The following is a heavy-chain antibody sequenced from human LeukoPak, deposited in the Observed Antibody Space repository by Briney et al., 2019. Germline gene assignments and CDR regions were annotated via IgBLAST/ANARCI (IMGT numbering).Heavy chain of an antibody. Sequence: GESLKISCKGSGYSFSSHWIARVRQMPGKGLEWMGVIYPGDSDTTYSPSFQGQVTISVDKSISTAYLQWGSLRASDTAMYYCARQWGRGSGSYLAYWGQGTVVTVSS. V-gene: IGHV5-51*01. D-gene: IGHD3-10*01. CDR2: IYPGDSDT. J-gene: IGHJ4*02. CDR3: ARQWGRGSGSYLAY. CDR1: GYSFSSHW.